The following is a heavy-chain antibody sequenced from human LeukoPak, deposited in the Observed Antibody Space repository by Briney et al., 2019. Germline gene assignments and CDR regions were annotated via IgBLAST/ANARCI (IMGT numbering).Heavy chain of an antibody. Sequence: GGSLRLSCAASGFTFSSYGMHWVRQAPGKGLEWVSSISSSSSYIYYADSVKGRFTISRDNAKNSLYLQMNSLRAEDTAVYYCARDYGYFDWLKSYYYGMDVWGQGTTVTVSS. CDR1: GFTFSSYG. CDR2: ISSSSSYI. D-gene: IGHD3-9*01. V-gene: IGHV3-21*01. J-gene: IGHJ6*02. CDR3: ARDYGYFDWLKSYYYGMDV.